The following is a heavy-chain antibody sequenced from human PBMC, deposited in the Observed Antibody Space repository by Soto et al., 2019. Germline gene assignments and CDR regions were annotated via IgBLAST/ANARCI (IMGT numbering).Heavy chain of an antibody. CDR2: IYYSGNT. V-gene: IGHV4-30-4*01. CDR1: GGSTSSDNY. Sequence: CTVSGGSTSSDNYWSWIRQPPGKGLEWIGHIYYSGNTDYNPSLKSRLAISIDTSKNQFSLKLSSVTAADTAVYFCAREGGESSDGLYYFDSWGQGSLVTVSS. J-gene: IGHJ4*02. D-gene: IGHD3-16*01. CDR3: AREGGESSDGLYYFDS.